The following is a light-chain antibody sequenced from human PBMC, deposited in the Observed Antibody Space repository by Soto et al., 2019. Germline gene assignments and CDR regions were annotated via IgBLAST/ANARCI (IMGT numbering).Light chain of an antibody. CDR2: DAS. CDR3: QQRSNWPRT. CDR1: QSVDNY. V-gene: IGKV3-11*01. J-gene: IGKJ1*01. Sequence: EIVLTQSPATPSLSPGERATLSCRASQSVDNYLAWYQQKPGQPPRLLIYDASNRATGIPARFRGSGSGTDFTLTISSLEPEDFALYYCQQRSNWPRTFGQGTKVEIK.